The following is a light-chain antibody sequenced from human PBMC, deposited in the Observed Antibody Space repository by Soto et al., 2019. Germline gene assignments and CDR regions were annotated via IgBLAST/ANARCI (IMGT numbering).Light chain of an antibody. V-gene: IGKV3-20*01. CDR3: QQYGSSPPEWT. CDR1: ESVSGTY. Sequence: EIVLTQSPGTLSLSPGERATLSCRASESVSGTYIAWYKQKPGQAPRLLIFSASSRATGIPDRFRGSGSGTDFTLTISRLEPEDFAVYYCQQYGSSPPEWTFGHGTKVDIK. J-gene: IGKJ1*01. CDR2: SAS.